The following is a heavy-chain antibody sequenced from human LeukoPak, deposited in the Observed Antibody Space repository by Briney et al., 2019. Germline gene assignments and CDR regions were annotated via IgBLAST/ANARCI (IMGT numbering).Heavy chain of an antibody. CDR1: GDSISSTSYY. CDR3: AGYCTGGSCYSDY. D-gene: IGHD2-15*01. V-gene: IGHV4-39*01. J-gene: IGHJ4*02. CDR2: LYYRGVT. Sequence: PSETLSLTCTVSGDSISSTSYYWGWIRQPPGKGLEWIGSLYYRGVTYYNPSLKSRVTISGDTSKNQFSLKLGSVTAADTAFYYCAGYCTGGSCYSDYWGRGTLVTVSS.